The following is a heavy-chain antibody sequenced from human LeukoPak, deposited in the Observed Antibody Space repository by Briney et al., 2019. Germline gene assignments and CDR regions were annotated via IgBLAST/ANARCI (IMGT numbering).Heavy chain of an antibody. CDR3: TREYYYHSSGFDY. J-gene: IGHJ4*02. D-gene: IGHD3-22*01. CDR1: GFTFGDYA. CDR2: IRSKAYGATT. Sequence: GRSLRLSCTASGFTFGDYAMSWFRQAPGKGLRWVGYIRSKAYGATTEYAASVKGRFTISRDDSKSIAYLQMNSLKTEDTAVYYCTREYYYHSSGFDYWGQGTLVTVSS. V-gene: IGHV3-49*03.